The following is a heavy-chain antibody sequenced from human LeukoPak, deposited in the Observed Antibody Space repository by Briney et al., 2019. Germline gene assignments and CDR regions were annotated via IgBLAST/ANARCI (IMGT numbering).Heavy chain of an antibody. J-gene: IGHJ4*02. Sequence: SETLSLTCAVSGYSISSGYYWGWIRQPPGKGLEWIGSIYHSGSTNYNPSLKSRVTISVDTSKNQFSLKLSSVTATDTAVYYCARQYCSSTSCLDDFDYWGQGTLVTVSS. CDR1: GYSISSGYY. D-gene: IGHD2-2*01. V-gene: IGHV4-38-2*01. CDR3: ARQYCSSTSCLDDFDY. CDR2: IYHSGST.